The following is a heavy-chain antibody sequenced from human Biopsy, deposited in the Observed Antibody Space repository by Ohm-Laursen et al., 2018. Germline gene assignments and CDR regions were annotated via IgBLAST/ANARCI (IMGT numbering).Heavy chain of an antibody. CDR1: GGSFTGLY. D-gene: IGHD4-23*01. J-gene: IGHJ4*02. CDR3: ARGSNDFGGLYFPR. CDR2: ISYTGYT. V-gene: IGHV4-59*11. Sequence: VTLSLTCTGSGGSFTGLYWSWIRQPPGQGLEWIGHISYTGYTSYNASLKSRITISVDTSRNHFSLRLSSLTAADTAVYYCARGSNDFGGLYFPRWGQGTLLTVSS.